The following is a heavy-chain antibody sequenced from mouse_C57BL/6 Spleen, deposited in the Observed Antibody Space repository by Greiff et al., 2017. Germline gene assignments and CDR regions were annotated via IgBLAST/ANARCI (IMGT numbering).Heavy chain of an antibody. J-gene: IGHJ2*01. CDR2: ILPGSGST. CDR3: ARGEKGY. V-gene: IGHV1-9*01. CDR1: GYTFTGYW. Sequence: QVQLQQSGAELMKPGASVKLSCKATGYTFTGYWIEWVKQRPGHGLEWIGEILPGSGSTNYNAKFKGKATFTADTSSNTAYMQLSSLTTEDSAIYYCARGEKGYWGQGTTLTVAS.